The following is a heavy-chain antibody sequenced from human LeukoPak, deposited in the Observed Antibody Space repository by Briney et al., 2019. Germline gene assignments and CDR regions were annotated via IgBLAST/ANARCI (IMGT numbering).Heavy chain of an antibody. CDR2: ISGSGGST. Sequence: GGSLRLSCAASGFTFSSYGMSWVRQAPGKGLEWVSAISGSGGSTYYADSVKGRFTISRDNSKNTLYLQMNSLRAEDTAVYYCAKLSYIVVVPAAIAYWGQGTLVTVSS. V-gene: IGHV3-23*01. J-gene: IGHJ4*02. D-gene: IGHD2-2*01. CDR3: AKLSYIVVVPAAIAY. CDR1: GFTFSSYG.